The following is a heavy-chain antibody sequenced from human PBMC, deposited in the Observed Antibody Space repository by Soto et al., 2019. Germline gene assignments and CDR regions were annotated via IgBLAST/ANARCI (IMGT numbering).Heavy chain of an antibody. Sequence: QVQLQESGPGLVKPSETLSLTCTVSGGSVSSGSYYWGWIRQPPGKGLEWIGYIYYSGSTNYNPSLQSRVIITVDTSQNHFSLKMRSVTAADTAVYYCASVTRTHISTSCYRYYYGMDVWGQGTTVTVSS. CDR2: IYYSGST. CDR1: GGSVSSGSYY. J-gene: IGHJ6*02. D-gene: IGHD2-2*02. V-gene: IGHV4-61*03. CDR3: ASVTRTHISTSCYRYYYGMDV.